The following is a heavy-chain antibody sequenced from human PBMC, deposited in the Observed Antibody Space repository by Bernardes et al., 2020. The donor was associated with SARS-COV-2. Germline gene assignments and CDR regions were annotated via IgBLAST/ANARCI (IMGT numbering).Heavy chain of an antibody. Sequence: SETLSLTCTVSGGSISSYYWSWIRQPPGKGLEWIGYIYYSGSTNYNPSLKSRVTISVDTSKSQFSLRLSSVTAADTAVYFCARGLDQYKVAYWGQGTLVTVSS. V-gene: IGHV4-59*12. J-gene: IGHJ4*02. CDR1: GGSISSYY. D-gene: IGHD1-1*01. CDR2: IYYSGST. CDR3: ARGLDQYKVAY.